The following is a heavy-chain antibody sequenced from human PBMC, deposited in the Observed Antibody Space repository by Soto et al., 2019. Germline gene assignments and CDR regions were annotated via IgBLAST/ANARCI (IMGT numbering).Heavy chain of an antibody. CDR3: LGHNYGTGTYPHH. V-gene: IGHV3-23*01. CDR2: FSGTSRSA. J-gene: IGHJ5*02. CDR1: GFTFSTYA. D-gene: IGHD1-7*01. Sequence: EVQLLESGGGSVHPGGSVRLSCAASGFTFSTYARNWVRQAPGKGLEWVAGFSGTSRSAKYADSVQGRFTISSDNSKNTVVLQMNCLRVAASDTYCCLGHNYGTGTYPHHWGQGTRVTVSS.